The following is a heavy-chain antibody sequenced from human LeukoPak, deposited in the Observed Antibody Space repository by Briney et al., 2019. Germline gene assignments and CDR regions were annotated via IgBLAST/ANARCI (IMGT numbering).Heavy chain of an antibody. D-gene: IGHD3-10*01. J-gene: IGHJ4*02. CDR3: ASEDYYGTGSYAY. CDR1: GGSISSYY. Sequence: SETLSLTCTVSGGSISSYYWSWIRQPAGKGLEWIGRIYTSGSTNYNPSLKSRVTISVDTSKNQFSLKLSSVTAADTAVYYCASEDYYGTGSYAYWGQGTLVTVSS. CDR2: IYTSGST. V-gene: IGHV4-4*07.